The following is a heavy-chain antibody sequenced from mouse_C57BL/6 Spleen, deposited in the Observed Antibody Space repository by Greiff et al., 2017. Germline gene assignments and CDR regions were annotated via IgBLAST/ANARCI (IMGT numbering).Heavy chain of an antibody. Sequence: EVKLQESGAELVKPGASVKLSCTASGFNINDYYMHWVKQRTEQGLEWIGRIDPEDGETKYAPKFQGKATITADTYSNTAYLQLSILTSEDTAVYYCAYYYGSSLYYAMDYWGQGTSVTVSS. J-gene: IGHJ4*01. CDR3: AYYYGSSLYYAMDY. D-gene: IGHD1-1*01. V-gene: IGHV14-2*01. CDR2: IDPEDGET. CDR1: GFNINDYY.